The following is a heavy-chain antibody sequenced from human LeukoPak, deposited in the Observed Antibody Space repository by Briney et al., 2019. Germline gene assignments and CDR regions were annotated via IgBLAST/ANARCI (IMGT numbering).Heavy chain of an antibody. CDR2: MNPNSGNT. J-gene: IGHJ4*02. D-gene: IGHD5-24*01. CDR1: VYIFPSHD. CDR3: ARRDRWLQDY. V-gene: IGHV1-8*02. Sequence: ASVTVSRKPSVYIFPSHDINWVRQATGQGLEWVGWMNPNSGNTGNAHTYQGRVTMTRNTSISTAYREMSSLRSEETAVYYCARRDRWLQDYWGQGTLVTVSS.